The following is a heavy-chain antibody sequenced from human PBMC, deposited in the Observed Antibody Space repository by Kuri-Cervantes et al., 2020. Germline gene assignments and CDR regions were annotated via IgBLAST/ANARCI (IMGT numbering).Heavy chain of an antibody. CDR1: GFIFRGYD. D-gene: IGHD4-17*01. CDR3: ERPKYGDYNDAFDI. J-gene: IGHJ3*02. CDR2: IDTAGDR. Sequence: GGSLRLSCAASGFIFRGYDMHWVRQATGKGLEYVSAIDTAGDRYHPGSVKGRVTISRENAKNALYLQMNSLRAEDTAVYYCERPKYGDYNDAFDIWGQGTMVTVSS. V-gene: IGHV3-13*01.